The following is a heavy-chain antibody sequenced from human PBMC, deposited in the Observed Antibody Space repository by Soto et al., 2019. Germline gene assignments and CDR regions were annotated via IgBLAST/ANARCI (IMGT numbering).Heavy chain of an antibody. D-gene: IGHD3-16*01. V-gene: IGHV3-23*01. Sequence: GGSLRLSCAGSGFTFSSVAMTWVRQAPGKGLEWVSSISGSGDSTYYADSVKGRFTISRDNSKNTLYLQMNSLRAEDTAVYYCVRDHLWAFDYWGQGTLVTVSS. J-gene: IGHJ4*02. CDR2: ISGSGDST. CDR1: GFTFSSVA. CDR3: VRDHLWAFDY.